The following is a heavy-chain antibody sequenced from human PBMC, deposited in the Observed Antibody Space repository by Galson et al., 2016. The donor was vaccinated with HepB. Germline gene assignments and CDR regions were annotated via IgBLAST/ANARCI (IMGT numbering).Heavy chain of an antibody. Sequence: SLRLSCAASGFFFNNYAMHWVRQAPGKGLEWVAHIRNDGSGKYYGESLKGRITISRDNSKSTVYLQMDSLRPEDTAVYYCAKRGEVGVHYCMDVWGKGTTVTVSS. J-gene: IGHJ6*03. V-gene: IGHV3-30*18. CDR2: IRNDGSGK. CDR1: GFFFNNYA. D-gene: IGHD1-26*01. CDR3: AKRGEVGVHYCMDV.